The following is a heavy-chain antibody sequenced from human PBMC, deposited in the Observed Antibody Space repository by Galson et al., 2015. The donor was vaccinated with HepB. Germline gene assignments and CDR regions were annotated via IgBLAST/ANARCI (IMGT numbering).Heavy chain of an antibody. J-gene: IGHJ6*02. CDR2: ITSGSNI. V-gene: IGHV3-21*06. D-gene: IGHD3-22*01. CDR1: GFIFSTYG. Sequence: SLRLSCAASGFIFSTYGMNRVRQAPGKGLEWVSSITSGSNIYYADSAKGRFIISRDNAKNSLYLQMNGLRAEDTAVYYCAIPNALPGGYYYDTSGYYYGMDVWGQGTAVTVSS. CDR3: AIPNALPGGYYYDTSGYYYGMDV.